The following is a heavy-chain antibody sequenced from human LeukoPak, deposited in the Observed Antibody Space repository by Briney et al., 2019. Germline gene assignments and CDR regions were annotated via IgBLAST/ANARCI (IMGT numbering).Heavy chain of an antibody. CDR2: IRPDGGEK. CDR1: GFSFGSDW. J-gene: IGHJ4*02. D-gene: IGHD6-19*01. CDR3: ARDGSGWSKD. V-gene: IGHV3-7*01. Sequence: GGSLRLSCAASGFSFGSDWMSWLRQAPGKGLERVANIRPDGGEKYYVDSVKGRFIISRDNAKNSLFLQMNSLRAEDTAVYFCARDGSGWSKDWGQGTLVTVSS.